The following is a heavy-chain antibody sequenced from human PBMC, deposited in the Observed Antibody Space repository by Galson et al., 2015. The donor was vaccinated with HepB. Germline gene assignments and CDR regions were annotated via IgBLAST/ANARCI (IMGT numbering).Heavy chain of an antibody. V-gene: IGHV3-7*03. Sequence: SLRLSCAASGFTFSSYWMSWVRQAPGKGLEWVANIKQDGSEKYYVDSVKGRFTISRDNAKNSLYLQMNSLRAEDTAVYYCARERAYCSGGSCYSDLPDFDYWGQGTLVTVSS. CDR1: GFTFSSYW. CDR3: ARERAYCSGGSCYSDLPDFDY. CDR2: IKQDGSEK. D-gene: IGHD2-15*01. J-gene: IGHJ4*02.